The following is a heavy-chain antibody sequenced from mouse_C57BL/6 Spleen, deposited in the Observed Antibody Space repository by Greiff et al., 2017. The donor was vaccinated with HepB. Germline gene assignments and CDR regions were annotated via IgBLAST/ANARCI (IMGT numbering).Heavy chain of an antibody. CDR1: GYAFSSSW. D-gene: IGHD2-3*01. V-gene: IGHV1-82*01. J-gene: IGHJ2*01. CDR2: IYPGDGDT. CDR3: AMSGDGYYLYYFDY. Sequence: QVQLQQSGPELVKPGASVKISCKASGYAFSSSWMNWVKQRPGQGLEWIGRIYPGDGDTNYNGKFKGKATLTADKSSSTAYMQLSSLTSEDSAVYFWAMSGDGYYLYYFDYWGQGTTLTVSS.